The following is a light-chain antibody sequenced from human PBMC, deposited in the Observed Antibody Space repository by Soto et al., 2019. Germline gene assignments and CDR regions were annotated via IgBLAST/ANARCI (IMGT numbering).Light chain of an antibody. V-gene: IGLV2-14*01. CDR3: SSYTSSSTLAV. J-gene: IGLJ1*01. CDR1: SSDVGGYNY. CDR2: EVS. Sequence: QSVLTQPASVSGSPGQSITISCTGTSSDVGGYNYVSWYQQHPGKAPKLMIYEVSNRPSGVSNRFSGSKSGNKASLTISGLQAEDEADSYCSSYTSSSTLAVFGTGTKVTVL.